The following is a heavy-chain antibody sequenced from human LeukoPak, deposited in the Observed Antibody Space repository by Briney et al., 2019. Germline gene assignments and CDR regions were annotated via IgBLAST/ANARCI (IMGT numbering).Heavy chain of an antibody. V-gene: IGHV3-23*01. CDR2: MSGGGTTT. D-gene: IGHD1-1*01. CDR1: GLSAYG. CDR3: AKTYDNLWYFDF. J-gene: IGHJ4*02. Sequence: GGSLRLSCAASGLSAYGMIWVRQAPGKGLEWVSAMSGGGTTTYYADSAKGRFTISQDNSKNTLYLQMNSLRAEDTAIYCCAKTYDNLWYFDFWGQGTLVTVSS.